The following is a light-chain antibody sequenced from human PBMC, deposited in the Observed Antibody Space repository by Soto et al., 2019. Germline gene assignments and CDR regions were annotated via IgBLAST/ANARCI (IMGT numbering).Light chain of an antibody. Sequence: DIVMTQSPATLSVAPGERVTFSCRASQGVSRKLAWYQHKPGQAPRLLISGASTGATGIPARFSGSGSGTEFTLTISSLQSEDCEIYSCQQHHTWLITFRGGTKADLK. CDR1: QGVSRK. V-gene: IGKV3-15*01. J-gene: IGKJ4*01. CDR2: GAS. CDR3: QQHHTWLIT.